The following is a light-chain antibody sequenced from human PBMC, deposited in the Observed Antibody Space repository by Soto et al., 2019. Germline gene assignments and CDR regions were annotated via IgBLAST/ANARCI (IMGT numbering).Light chain of an antibody. CDR3: QSYDSSLKGV. CDR1: SSNIGAGYD. CDR2: GNS. Sequence: QSVLTQPPSVSGAPGQRVTISCTGSSSNIGAGYDVHWYQQLPGTAPKLLIYGNSNRPSGVPDRFSGSKSGTSASLAITGLQAEVEADYYCQSYDSSLKGVFGGGTKLTVL. J-gene: IGLJ2*01. V-gene: IGLV1-40*01.